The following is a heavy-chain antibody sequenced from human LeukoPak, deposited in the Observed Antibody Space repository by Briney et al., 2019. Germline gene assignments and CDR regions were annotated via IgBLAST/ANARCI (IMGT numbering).Heavy chain of an antibody. CDR2: INHSGST. J-gene: IGHJ5*02. V-gene: IGHV4-34*01. D-gene: IGHD3-16*01. CDR3: ARSGMITFVGPTGFDP. CDR1: GGSFSGYY. Sequence: SETLSLTCAVYGGSFSGYYWSWIRQPPGKGLEWIGEINHSGSTNYNPSLKSRVTISVDTSKNQFSLKPSSVTAADTAVYYCARSGMITFVGPTGFDPWGQGTLVTVSS.